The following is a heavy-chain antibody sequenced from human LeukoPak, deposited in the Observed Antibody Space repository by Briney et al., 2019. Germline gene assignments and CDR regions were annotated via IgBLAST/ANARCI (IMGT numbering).Heavy chain of an antibody. CDR2: VYHSGTS. D-gene: IGHD3-10*01. CDR3: ARDRGIGYGPSDLDS. V-gene: IGHV4-59*01. J-gene: IGHJ4*02. Sequence: PSETLSLTCTVSGDSMTSDYWTWIRQPPGKGLEWLEYVYHSGTSFYNPALKSRLTISIDTSKKQFSLNVISVTTADTALYFCARDRGIGYGPSDLDSWGPGVLVTVSS. CDR1: GDSMTSDY.